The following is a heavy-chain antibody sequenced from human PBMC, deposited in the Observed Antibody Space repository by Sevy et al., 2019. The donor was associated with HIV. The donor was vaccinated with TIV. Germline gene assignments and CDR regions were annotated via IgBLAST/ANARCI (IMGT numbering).Heavy chain of an antibody. CDR3: AGVYKWSDRGAIDI. D-gene: IGHD1-20*01. CDR2: RFYSGST. Sequence: SETLSLTCTVSGGSISSSPYYWGWVRQPPGKGLEWIGSRFYSGSTYYNSSLKSRLTISADTSKNQFSLRLSSVTDADTVVYYCAGVYKWSDRGAIDIWGQGTMVTVSS. J-gene: IGHJ3*02. V-gene: IGHV4-39*01. CDR1: GGSISSSPYY.